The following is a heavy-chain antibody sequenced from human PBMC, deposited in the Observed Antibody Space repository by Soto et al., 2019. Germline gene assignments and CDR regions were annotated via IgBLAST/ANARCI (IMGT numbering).Heavy chain of an antibody. D-gene: IGHD2-2*01. J-gene: IGHJ6*02. CDR2: IIPIFGTA. CDR3: AGLYCSSTSCYPQLGMDV. CDR1: GGTFSSYA. Sequence: ASVKVSCKASGGTFSSYAISWVRQAPGQGLEWMGGIIPIFGTANYAQKFQGRVTITADESTSTAYTELSSLRSEDTAVYYCAGLYCSSTSCYPQLGMDVWGQGTTVTVSS. V-gene: IGHV1-69*13.